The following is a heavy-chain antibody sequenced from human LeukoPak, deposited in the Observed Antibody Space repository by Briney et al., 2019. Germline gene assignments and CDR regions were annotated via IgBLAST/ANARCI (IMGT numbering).Heavy chain of an antibody. V-gene: IGHV3-30*18. D-gene: IGHD6-19*01. CDR1: GFTFSSYG. Sequence: PGGSLRLSCAASGFTFSSYGMHWVRQAPGKGLEWVAVISYDGSNKYYADSVKGRFTISRDNSKNTLYLQMNSLRAEDTAVYYCAKAGRIGKQWLEGYYMDVWGKGTTVTVSS. CDR3: AKAGRIGKQWLEGYYMDV. J-gene: IGHJ6*03. CDR2: ISYDGSNK.